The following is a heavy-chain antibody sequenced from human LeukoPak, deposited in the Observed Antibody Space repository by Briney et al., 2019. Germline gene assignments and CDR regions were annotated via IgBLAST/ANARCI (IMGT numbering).Heavy chain of an antibody. CDR2: ISWDGGST. CDR1: GFTFDDYA. V-gene: IGHV3-43D*03. D-gene: IGHD6-19*01. J-gene: IGHJ4*02. CDR3: AKDIGPDSSGWYFDY. Sequence: GGSLRLSCAASGFTFDDYAMHWVRQAPGKCLEWVSLISWDGGSTYYADSVKGRFTISRDNSKNSLYLQMNSLRAEDTALYYCAKDIGPDSSGWYFDYWGQGTLVTVSS.